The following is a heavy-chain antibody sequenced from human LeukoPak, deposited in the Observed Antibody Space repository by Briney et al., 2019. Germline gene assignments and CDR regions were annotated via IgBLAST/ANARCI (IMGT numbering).Heavy chain of an antibody. V-gene: IGHV3-74*03. D-gene: IGHD4-17*01. CDR2: INGDGTST. CDR3: ARASTTVPNLLDY. Sequence: PGGSLRLSCAASGFTFSTYWMHWVRQAPWKELLWVSRINGDGTSTKYADSVKGRFTISRDNARHTLYLQMNSLRAEDTAVYYCARASTTVPNLLDYWGQGPLVTVSS. J-gene: IGHJ4*02. CDR1: GFTFSTYW.